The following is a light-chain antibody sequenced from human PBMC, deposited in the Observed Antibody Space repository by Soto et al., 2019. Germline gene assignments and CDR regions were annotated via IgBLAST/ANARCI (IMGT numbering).Light chain of an antibody. CDR1: QGISSD. CDR2: AAS. Sequence: IQLTQSPASLSASVGDRVTITCRASQGISSDLAWYQQKPVKAPKLLTYAASTLQRGFPPRFSGSGSGTDFTLTTGGLQPDDFPTYYCQQYKSYLWTFGQGTKVDIK. J-gene: IGKJ1*01. V-gene: IGKV1-9*01. CDR3: QQYKSYLWT.